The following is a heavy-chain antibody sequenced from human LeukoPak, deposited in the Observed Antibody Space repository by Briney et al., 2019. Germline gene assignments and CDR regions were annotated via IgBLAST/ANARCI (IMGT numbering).Heavy chain of an antibody. CDR2: INTYNGNP. Sequence: ASVKVSCKASGYTFTSYYMHWVRQAPGQGLEFMGWINTYNGNPTYAQAFTGRFVFSVDTSVSAAYLQISSLKTEDTAVYYCASMGSHGFDIWGQGTMVTVSS. CDR1: GYTFTSYY. V-gene: IGHV7-4-1*02. CDR3: ASMGSHGFDI. D-gene: IGHD3-16*01. J-gene: IGHJ3*02.